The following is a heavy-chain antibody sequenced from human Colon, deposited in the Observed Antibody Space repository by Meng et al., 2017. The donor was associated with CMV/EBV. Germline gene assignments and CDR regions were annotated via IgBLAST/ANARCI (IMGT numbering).Heavy chain of an antibody. CDR1: GFTFGSCA. CDR2: ISSDGRLK. V-gene: IGHV3-30*04. J-gene: IGHJ4*02. D-gene: IGHD1-26*01. Sequence: DSGFTFGSCALHWVRQAPGKGLEWVALISSDGRLKYYTDSVKGRFTVSRDNSKNTLYLQMSSLRDEDTAVYSCARVGDYPGGYYDYWGQGTLVTVSS. CDR3: ARVGDYPGGYYDY.